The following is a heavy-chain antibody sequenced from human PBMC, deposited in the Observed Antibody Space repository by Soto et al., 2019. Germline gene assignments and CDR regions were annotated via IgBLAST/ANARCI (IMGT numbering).Heavy chain of an antibody. CDR3: SRIAAAQYYGMDV. Sequence: SETLSLTCTVSGGSISSYYWSWIRQPPGKGLEWIGYIYYSGRTNYNPSLKSRVTISVDTSKHQFSLKLSSVTAADTAVYYCSRIAAAQYYGMDVWGQGTTVTVSS. D-gene: IGHD6-13*01. CDR1: GGSISSYY. J-gene: IGHJ6*02. CDR2: IYYSGRT. V-gene: IGHV4-59*01.